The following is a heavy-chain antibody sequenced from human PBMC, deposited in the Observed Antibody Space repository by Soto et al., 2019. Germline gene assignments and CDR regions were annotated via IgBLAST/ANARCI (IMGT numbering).Heavy chain of an antibody. D-gene: IGHD4-17*01. J-gene: IGHJ6*02. Sequence: PSQTLSLTCAISGDSVSSNSAAWNWIRQSPSRGLEWLGRTYYRSKWYNDYAVSVKSRITINPDTSKNQFSLQLNSVTPEDTAVYYCARGTLTTVTYYYYYGIDVWGQGTTVTVSS. CDR3: ARGTLTTVTYYYYYGIDV. V-gene: IGHV6-1*01. CDR1: GDSVSSNSAA. CDR2: TYYRSKWYN.